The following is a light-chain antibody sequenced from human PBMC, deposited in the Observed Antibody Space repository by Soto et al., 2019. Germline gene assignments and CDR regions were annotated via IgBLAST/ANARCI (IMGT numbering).Light chain of an antibody. CDR2: DNN. V-gene: IGLV1-51*01. Sequence: QSVLTQPPSVSAAPGQTVTISCSGSSSNIGNNYVSWYQQLPGTAPKVLIYDNNKRFSGIPDRFSGSKSGTSATLGITGLQTGDEADYYCGTWDSSLSGVVFGGGTKVTVL. CDR1: SSNIGNNY. CDR3: GTWDSSLSGVV. J-gene: IGLJ3*02.